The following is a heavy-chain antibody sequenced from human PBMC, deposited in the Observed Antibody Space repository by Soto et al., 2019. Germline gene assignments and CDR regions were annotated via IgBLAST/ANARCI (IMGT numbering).Heavy chain of an antibody. CDR2: TYYRSKQYN. J-gene: IGHJ6*04. D-gene: IGHD3-9*01. Sequence: PSQTLLLTWAISWYSFSSNSAALNWIRQSPSRGLEWLGETYYRSKQYNDYAVSVKSRITINPDTAKNHFSLQLSSVTPEDRAVYYCARARPPYYDILTGGYYYGMDVWGKGTKVTVS. CDR3: ARARPPYYDILTGGYYYGMDV. CDR1: WYSFSSNSAA. V-gene: IGHV6-1*01.